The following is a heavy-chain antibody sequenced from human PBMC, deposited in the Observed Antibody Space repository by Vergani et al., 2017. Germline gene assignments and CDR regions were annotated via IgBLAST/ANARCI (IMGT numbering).Heavy chain of an antibody. Sequence: QVQLQQWGAGLLKPSETLSLTCAVYGGSFSGYYWSWIRQPPGKGLEWSGEINHSGSTNYNPSLKSRVTISVDTSKNQFSLKLSSVTAADTAVYYCASANPSSGWYGXFQHWGQGTLVTVSS. J-gene: IGHJ1*01. CDR2: INHSGST. D-gene: IGHD6-19*01. V-gene: IGHV4-34*01. CDR3: ASANPSSGWYGXFQH. CDR1: GGSFSGYY.